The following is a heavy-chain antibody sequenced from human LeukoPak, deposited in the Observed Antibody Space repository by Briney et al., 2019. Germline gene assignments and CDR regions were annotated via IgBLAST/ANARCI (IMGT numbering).Heavy chain of an antibody. J-gene: IGHJ4*02. Sequence: TSETLSLTCAVYGGSFSGYYWSWIRQPPGEGREWIGEINHSGSTNYNPSLNRRLTISVDTSKNQFSLKLSSVTAADTAVYYCARGRGSSGWSEFDYWGQGTLVTVSS. CDR2: INHSGST. V-gene: IGHV4-34*01. CDR1: GGSFSGYY. D-gene: IGHD6-19*01. CDR3: ARGRGSSGWSEFDY.